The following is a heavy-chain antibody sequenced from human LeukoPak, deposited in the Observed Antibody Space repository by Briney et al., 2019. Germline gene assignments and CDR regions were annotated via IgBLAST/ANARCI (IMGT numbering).Heavy chain of an antibody. D-gene: IGHD6-13*01. CDR2: IYYSGST. Sequence: SETLSLTCTVSGDSISSGGYYWSWIRQHPGKGLEWIGYIYYSGSTYYNPSLKSRVTISVDTSKNQFSLKLSSATAADTAVYYCARTYGSSGLGYFDLWGRGTLVTVSS. CDR1: GDSISSGGYY. CDR3: ARTYGSSGLGYFDL. V-gene: IGHV4-31*03. J-gene: IGHJ2*01.